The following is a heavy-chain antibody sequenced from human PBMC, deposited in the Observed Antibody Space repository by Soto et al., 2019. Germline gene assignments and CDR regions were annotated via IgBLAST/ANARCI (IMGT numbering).Heavy chain of an antibody. Sequence: QITLKESGPPLVKPTQTLTLTCTFSGFSLSTSGVGVGWIRQPPGKALEWLALIYWDDDKRYSPSLKSRLTITTDTPKNQVVLTMTTMDPVDTATYYCAHSYGYGSMDWFDPWGQGTLVTVSS. V-gene: IGHV2-5*02. D-gene: IGHD5-18*01. CDR1: GFSLSTSGVG. CDR3: AHSYGYGSMDWFDP. CDR2: IYWDDDK. J-gene: IGHJ5*02.